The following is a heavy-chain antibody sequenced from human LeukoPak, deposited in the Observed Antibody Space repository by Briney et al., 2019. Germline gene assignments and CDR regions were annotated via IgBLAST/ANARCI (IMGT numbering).Heavy chain of an antibody. J-gene: IGHJ3*01. V-gene: IGHV4-34*01. CDR1: GGSFSGYY. Sequence: PSETLSLTCAVYGGSFSGYYWSWMRQPPGKGLEWIGEINHSGSTNYNPSLKSRVTISVDTSKNQFSLKLSSVTAADTAVYYCARDLPFSNRHLGPYRVWGQGTMVTVSS. D-gene: IGHD4-11*01. CDR2: INHSGST. CDR3: ARDLPFSNRHLGPYRV.